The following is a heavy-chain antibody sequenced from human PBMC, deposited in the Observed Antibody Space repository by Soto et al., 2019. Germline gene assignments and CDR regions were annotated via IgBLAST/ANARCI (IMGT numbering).Heavy chain of an antibody. CDR3: ARPRRDILGWTFDY. CDR1: GGSISSSSYY. D-gene: IGHD2-15*01. Sequence: QLQLQESGPGLVKPSETLSLTCTVSGGSISSSSYYWGWIRQPPGKGLEWIGSIYYSGSTYYNPSLKSRVTISVDTSKNQFSLKLSSVTAADTAVYYCARPRRDILGWTFDYWGQGTLVTVSS. CDR2: IYYSGST. J-gene: IGHJ4*02. V-gene: IGHV4-39*01.